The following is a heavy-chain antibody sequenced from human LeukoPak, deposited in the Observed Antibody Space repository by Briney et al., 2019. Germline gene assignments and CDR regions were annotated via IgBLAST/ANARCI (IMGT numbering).Heavy chain of an antibody. CDR3: ATSYSSSWNPRFDP. V-gene: IGHV1-8*01. J-gene: IGHJ5*02. D-gene: IGHD6-13*01. CDR1: GYTFTSYD. CDR2: MNPNSGNT. Sequence: ASVKVSCKASGYTFTSYDINWARQATGQGLEWMGWMNPNSGNTGYAQKFQGRVTMTRNTSITTAYMELSSLRSEDTAVYYCATSYSSSWNPRFDPWGQGTLVTVSS.